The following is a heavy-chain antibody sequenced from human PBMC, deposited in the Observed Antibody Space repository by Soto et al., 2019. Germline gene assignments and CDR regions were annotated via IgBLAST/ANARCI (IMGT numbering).Heavy chain of an antibody. Sequence: GGSLRLSYAASGCTFSSYAMHWVLQAPGKGLEWVAVISYDGSNKYYADSVKGRFTISGDNSKDTLYLQMNSLRADDTALYYCAKDGGVRGIIDAFHMWGQGTTVTVSS. J-gene: IGHJ3*02. CDR3: AKDGGVRGIIDAFHM. D-gene: IGHD3-10*01. CDR2: ISYDGSNK. CDR1: GCTFSSYA. V-gene: IGHV3-30-3*01.